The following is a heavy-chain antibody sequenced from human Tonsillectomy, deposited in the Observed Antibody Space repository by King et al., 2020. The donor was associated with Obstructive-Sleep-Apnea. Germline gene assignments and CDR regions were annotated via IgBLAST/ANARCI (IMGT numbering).Heavy chain of an antibody. CDR2: ISSSISTI. J-gene: IGHJ6*02. CDR1: GFTFSSSS. CDR3: ARGAEI. Sequence: VQLVESGGGLVQPGGSLRLSCGASGFTFSSSSMSWVRQASGKGLEWVSYISSSISTIYYADSVKGRFTISRDNAKNSLYLQMNSLRVEDTAVYYCARGAEIWGQGTTVTVSS. V-gene: IGHV3-48*04. D-gene: IGHD5-24*01.